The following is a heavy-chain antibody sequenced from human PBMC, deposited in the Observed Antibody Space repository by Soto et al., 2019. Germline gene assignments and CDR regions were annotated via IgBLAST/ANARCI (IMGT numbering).Heavy chain of an antibody. V-gene: IGHV4-30-4*01. D-gene: IGHD5-18*01. CDR2: ISNSGST. CDR1: GGSVTSDEDY. Sequence: SETLSLTCTVSGGSVTSDEDYWTWIRQSPGKGLEWIGYISNSGSTGYNPSLKTRLSMSVDRSKNQFTLRLTSVTAADTAVYFCATESGSTYGYFDHWGQGTQVTVS. J-gene: IGHJ4*02. CDR3: ATESGSTYGYFDH.